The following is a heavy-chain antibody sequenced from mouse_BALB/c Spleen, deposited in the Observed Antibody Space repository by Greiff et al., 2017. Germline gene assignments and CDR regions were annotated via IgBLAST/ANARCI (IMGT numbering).Heavy chain of an antibody. CDR1: GFTFTDYY. CDR2: IRNKANGYTT. Sequence: EVKVVESGGGLVQPGGSLRLSCATSGFTFTDYYMSWVRQPPGKALEWLGFIRNKANGYTTEYSASVKGRFTISRDNSQSILYLQMNTLRAEDSATYYCARGDGTFDYWGQGTTLTVSS. CDR3: ARGDGTFDY. D-gene: IGHD4-1*01. J-gene: IGHJ2*01. V-gene: IGHV7-3*02.